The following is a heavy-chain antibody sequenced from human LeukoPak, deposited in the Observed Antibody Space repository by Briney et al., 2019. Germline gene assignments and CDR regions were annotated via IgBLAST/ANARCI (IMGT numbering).Heavy chain of an antibody. CDR3: AKDRYSGLNTIDY. CDR2: ISYDGSYK. D-gene: IGHD6-13*01. V-gene: IGHV3-30*18. Sequence: GGSLRLSCAASGLTFSSAWMTWVRQAPGKGLEWVAVISYDGSYKFYADSVKGRFTISRDNSKSTLYLQMNSLRAEDTAVYYCAKDRYSGLNTIDYWGQGTLVTVSS. CDR1: GLTFSSAW. J-gene: IGHJ4*02.